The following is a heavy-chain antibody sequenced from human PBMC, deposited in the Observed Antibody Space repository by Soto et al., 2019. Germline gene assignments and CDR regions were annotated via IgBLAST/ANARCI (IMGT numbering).Heavy chain of an antibody. CDR3: AREEDCRGGSCYSEHDAFDI. J-gene: IGHJ3*02. Sequence: SVKVSCKASGGTFSSYAISWVRQAPGQGLEWMGGIIPIFGTANYAQKFQGRVTITADESTSTAYMELSSLRSEDTAVYYCAREEDCRGGSCYSEHDAFDIWGQGTMVTVSS. V-gene: IGHV1-69*13. CDR2: IIPIFGTA. D-gene: IGHD2-15*01. CDR1: GGTFSSYA.